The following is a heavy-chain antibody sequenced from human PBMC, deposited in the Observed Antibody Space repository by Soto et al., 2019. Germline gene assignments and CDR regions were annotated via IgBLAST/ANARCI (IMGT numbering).Heavy chain of an antibody. V-gene: IGHV4-30-4*01. CDR3: ARGRYCLTGRCFPHWFDS. D-gene: IGHD2-15*01. CDR1: GDSISSVDYF. J-gene: IGHJ5*01. Sequence: PSETLSLTCSVSGDSISSVDYFWAWIRQPPGQALEYIGYIYKSATTYYNPSFESRVAISLDTSKSQFSLNVTSVTAADTAVYFCARGRYCLTGRCFPHWFDSWDQATLVTVSS. CDR2: IYKSATT.